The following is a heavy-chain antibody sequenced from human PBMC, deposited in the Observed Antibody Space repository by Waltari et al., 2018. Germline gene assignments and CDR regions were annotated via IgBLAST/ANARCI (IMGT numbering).Heavy chain of an antibody. D-gene: IGHD1-26*01. CDR3: ARSYSGSYYFGYYYYMDV. J-gene: IGHJ6*03. Sequence: QVQLVQSGAEVKKPGSSVKVSCKASGGTFSSYAISWVRQAPGHGLEWMGGIIPIFGTANYAQKFQGRVTITADESTSTAYMELSSLRSEDTAVYYCARSYSGSYYFGYYYYMDVWGKGTTVTISS. CDR1: GGTFSSYA. V-gene: IGHV1-69*12. CDR2: IIPIFGTA.